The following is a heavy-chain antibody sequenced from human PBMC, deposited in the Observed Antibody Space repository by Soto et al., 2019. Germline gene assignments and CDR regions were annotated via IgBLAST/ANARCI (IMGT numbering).Heavy chain of an antibody. CDR3: ARDRNIAVRRGSYYYGRDV. J-gene: IGHJ6*02. D-gene: IGHD6-19*01. CDR2: ISPIFGTP. V-gene: IGHV1-69*01. Sequence: QVQLVQSGAEVKKPGSSVKVSCKASGGTFSSYAISWVRQAPGQGLEWMGGISPIFGTPNYAQKFQGRVTITADESTTTADMELSSLRSEDTAVYYCARDRNIAVRRGSYYYGRDVWGQGITVTVFS. CDR1: GGTFSSYA.